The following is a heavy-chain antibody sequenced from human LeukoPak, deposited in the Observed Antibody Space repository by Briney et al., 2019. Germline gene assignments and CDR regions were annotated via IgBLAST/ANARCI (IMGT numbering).Heavy chain of an antibody. V-gene: IGHV1-18*01. CDR3: ASAAAAAISSWAFDI. D-gene: IGHD2-2*02. CDR2: ISVYKGNT. Sequence: ASVKVSCKASGYIFTMYGISWVRQAPGQGLEWMGWISVYKGNTNYAQKFQGRVTMTTDTSTSTAYMELRSLRSEDTAVYYCASAAAAAISSWAFDIWGQGTMVTVSS. CDR1: GYIFTMYG. J-gene: IGHJ3*02.